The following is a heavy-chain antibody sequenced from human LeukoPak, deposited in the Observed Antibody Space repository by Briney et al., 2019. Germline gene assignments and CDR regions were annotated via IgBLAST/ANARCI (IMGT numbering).Heavy chain of an antibody. CDR2: INHSGST. V-gene: IGHV4-34*01. J-gene: IGHJ6*03. D-gene: IGHD2-2*01. CDR3: ARVGCSSSSCNVSYYYHYYYMDV. Sequence: PSETLSLTCAVYGGSFTGYYRTWIRQPPGKGLEWIGEINHSGSTHYNPSLKSRVTISVDTSKNQFSLKVSSVTAADTAVYYCARVGCSSSSCNVSYYYHYYYMDVWGKGTTVTVSS. CDR1: GGSFTGYY.